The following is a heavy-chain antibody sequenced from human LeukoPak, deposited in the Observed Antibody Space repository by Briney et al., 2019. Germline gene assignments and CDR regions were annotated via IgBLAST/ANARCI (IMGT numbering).Heavy chain of an antibody. CDR3: ASSARRFLEWSNDAFDI. CDR1: GYTFTGYD. J-gene: IGHJ3*02. Sequence: ASVKVSCKASGYTFTGYDINWVRQATGQGLEWMGWMKPNSGNTGYAQKFQGRVTMTRNTSISTAYMELSSLRSEDTAVYYCASSARRFLEWSNDAFDIWGQGTMVTVSS. D-gene: IGHD3-3*01. CDR2: MKPNSGNT. V-gene: IGHV1-8*01.